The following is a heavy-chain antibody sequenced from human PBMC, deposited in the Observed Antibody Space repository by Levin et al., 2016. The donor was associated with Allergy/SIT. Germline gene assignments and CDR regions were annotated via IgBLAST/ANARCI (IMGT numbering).Heavy chain of an antibody. CDR1: GFTFSSYW. CDR2: IKQDGSEK. Sequence: GESLKISCAASGFTFSSYWMSWVRQAPGKGLEWVANIKQDGSEKYYVDSVKGRFTISRDNAKNSLYLQMNSLRAEDTAVYYCARGTDYDSSGYYHTLALYYYGMDVWGQGTTVTVSS. D-gene: IGHD3-22*01. CDR3: ARGTDYDSSGYYHTLALYYYGMDV. V-gene: IGHV3-7*05. J-gene: IGHJ6*02.